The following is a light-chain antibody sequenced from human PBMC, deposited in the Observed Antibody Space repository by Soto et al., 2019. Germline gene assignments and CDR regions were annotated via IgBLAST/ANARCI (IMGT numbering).Light chain of an antibody. Sequence: DIVMTQSPDSLAVSLGERATINCKSSQSVLYSSNNKNYLAWYQQKPGQPPKLLIYWASTRESGVPDRFSGSGSGTDLTLTISSLQAEDVAVFYCHQYSSTPYTFGQGTKLELK. CDR3: HQYSSTPYT. CDR1: QSVLYSSNNKNY. V-gene: IGKV4-1*01. J-gene: IGKJ2*01. CDR2: WAS.